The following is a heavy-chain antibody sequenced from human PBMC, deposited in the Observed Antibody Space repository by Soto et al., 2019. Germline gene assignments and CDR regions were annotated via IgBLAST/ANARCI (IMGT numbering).Heavy chain of an antibody. CDR2: ISAYNGNT. CDR3: ARDLNYDFWSGYFPGYYYYGMDV. Sequence: SVQVSCKASGYTFTSYGISGVRQAPGQGLEWVGWISAYNGNTNYAQKLQGRVTMTTDTSTSTAYMELRSLRSDDTAVYYCARDLNYDFWSGYFPGYYYYGMDVWGQGTTVTVSS. V-gene: IGHV1-18*01. J-gene: IGHJ6*02. CDR1: GYTFTSYG. D-gene: IGHD3-3*01.